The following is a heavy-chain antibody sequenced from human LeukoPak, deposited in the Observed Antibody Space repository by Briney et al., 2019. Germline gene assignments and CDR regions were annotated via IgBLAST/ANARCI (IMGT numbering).Heavy chain of an antibody. Sequence: SQTLSLTCTVSGGSISSGDYYWSWIRQPPGKGLEWIGYIYYSGSTYYNPSLKSRVTISVDTSKNQFSLKLSSVTAADTAVYYCARQTYYYDSSGYCWGQGTLVTVSS. CDR3: ARQTYYYDSSGYC. D-gene: IGHD3-22*01. CDR2: IYYSGST. CDR1: GGSISSGDYY. J-gene: IGHJ4*02. V-gene: IGHV4-30-4*01.